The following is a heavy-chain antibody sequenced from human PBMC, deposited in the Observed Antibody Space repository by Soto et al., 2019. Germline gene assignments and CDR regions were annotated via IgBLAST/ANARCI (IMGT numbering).Heavy chain of an antibody. CDR2: IYYSGST. J-gene: IGHJ4*02. D-gene: IGHD5-12*01. V-gene: IGHV4-39*01. Sequence: SSETLSLTCTVSGGSISSSSYYWGWIRQPPGKGLEWIGSIYYSGSTHYNPSLKSRVTISVDTSKNQFSLKLSSVTAADTAVYYCARQDIVASRGFDYWGQGTLVTVSS. CDR1: GGSISSSSYY. CDR3: ARQDIVASRGFDY.